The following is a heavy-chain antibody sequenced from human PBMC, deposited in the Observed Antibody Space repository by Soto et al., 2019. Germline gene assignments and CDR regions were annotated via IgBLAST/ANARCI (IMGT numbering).Heavy chain of an antibody. D-gene: IGHD6-6*01. CDR2: MVVGRGKT. Sequence: SVKVSCKASGFTFTSYAMQWVRQARGQRLEWIGCMVVGRGKTNDAQKVQGRLTINRDMSTSTAYMELSSLRSEDTAVYYCAAESGVSRSSSSGYYYYYYMDVWGKGTTVTVSS. CDR3: AAESGVSRSSSSGYYYYYYMDV. CDR1: GFTFTSYA. J-gene: IGHJ6*03. V-gene: IGHV1-58*02.